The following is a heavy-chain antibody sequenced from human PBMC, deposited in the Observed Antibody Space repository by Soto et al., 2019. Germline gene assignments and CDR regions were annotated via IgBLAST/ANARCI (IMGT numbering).Heavy chain of an antibody. V-gene: IGHV4-31*03. CDR1: RGSISSGGYY. CDR3: ARDRYDSSCSDY. D-gene: IGHD3-22*01. J-gene: IGHJ4*02. CDR2: IYYSGST. Sequence: PSETLSLTCTVSRGSISSGGYYCSWIRQHPRKGLVWLGYIYYSGSTYYNPSLKSRVTISVDTPKNQCALKLSSVPAADTAVHYCARDRYDSSCSDYWGKGTLVTVSS.